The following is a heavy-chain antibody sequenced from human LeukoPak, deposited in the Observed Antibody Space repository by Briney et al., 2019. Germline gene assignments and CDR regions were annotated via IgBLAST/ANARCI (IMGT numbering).Heavy chain of an antibody. J-gene: IGHJ3*02. V-gene: IGHV5-51*01. D-gene: IGHD2-21*02. CDR2: IYPRDSDT. CDR1: GYSFTNYW. Sequence: GESLRISCKGSGYSFTNYWIGWVRQMPGKGLEWMGIIYPRDSDTRYSPSFQGQVTISADKSINTAYLQWSGLKASDTAMYYCVINAGVTDPDGFDIWGQGTMVTVSS. CDR3: VINAGVTDPDGFDI.